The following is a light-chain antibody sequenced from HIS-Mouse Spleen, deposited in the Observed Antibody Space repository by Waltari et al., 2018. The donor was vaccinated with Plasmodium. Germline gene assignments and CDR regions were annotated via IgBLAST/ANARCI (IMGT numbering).Light chain of an antibody. V-gene: IGLV3-10*01. CDR1: ALPKKN. CDR3: YSTDSSGNHRV. J-gene: IGLJ3*02. Sequence: SSELTQPPSVSVSPGQTARITCSGDALPKKNAYLYQQKSGQAPVLVIYEDSKRPSGIPERFSGSSSGTMATLTISGAQVEDEADYYCYSTDSSGNHRVFGGGTKLTVL. CDR2: EDS.